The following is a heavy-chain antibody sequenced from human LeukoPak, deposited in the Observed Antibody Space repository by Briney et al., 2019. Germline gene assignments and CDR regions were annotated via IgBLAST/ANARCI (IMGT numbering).Heavy chain of an antibody. CDR1: GGSISSGSYY. J-gene: IGHJ5*02. Sequence: SETLSLTCTVSGGSISSGSYYWSWIRQPAGKGLEWIGRIYSSGSTNYNPSLKSRVTISGDTSKNQFSLKLSPVTAADTAVYYCARDGSGVWFDPWGQGTLVIVSS. CDR2: IYSSGST. V-gene: IGHV4-61*02. CDR3: ARDGSGVWFDP. D-gene: IGHD3-10*01.